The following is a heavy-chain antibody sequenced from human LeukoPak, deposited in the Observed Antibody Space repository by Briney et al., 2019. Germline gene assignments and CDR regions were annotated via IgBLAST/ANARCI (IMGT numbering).Heavy chain of an antibody. CDR2: ISSGGSTI. CDR3: GRPGFDY. V-gene: IGHV3-48*04. J-gene: IGHJ4*02. Sequence: HPGGSLRLSCAASGFTFSSYNMNWVRQAPGKGLEWVSYISSGGSTIYYADSVKGRFTISRDNAKNSLYLQLNSQRAEDTAVYYCGRPGFDYWGQGSLVTVSS. CDR1: GFTFSSYN.